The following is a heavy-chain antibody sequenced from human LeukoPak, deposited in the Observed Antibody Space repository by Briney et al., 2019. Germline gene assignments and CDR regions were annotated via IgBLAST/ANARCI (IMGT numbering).Heavy chain of an antibody. Sequence: ASVKVSCKTSGYTFTSSDINWVRQAPGQGLEWMGRINPNSGGTNYAQKFQGRVTMTRDTSISTAYMELSRLRSDDTAVYYCARVSGNRGSARDYWGQGTLVTVSS. CDR1: GYTFTSSD. V-gene: IGHV1-2*06. J-gene: IGHJ4*02. D-gene: IGHD3-16*01. CDR2: INPNSGGT. CDR3: ARVSGNRGSARDY.